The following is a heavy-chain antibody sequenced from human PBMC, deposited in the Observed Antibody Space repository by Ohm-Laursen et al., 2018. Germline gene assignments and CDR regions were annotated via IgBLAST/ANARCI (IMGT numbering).Heavy chain of an antibody. CDR3: ARVRAAAGSRLLWFDP. Sequence: SETLSLICTVSGGSMENYNWSWIRQPPGKRLEWIGYIYDSGSTNYNPSLKSRVTISIDTSKNQFSLKMISVTAADTAVYYCARVRAAAGSRLLWFDPWGQGTLVTVS. J-gene: IGHJ5*02. V-gene: IGHV4-59*01. CDR1: GGSMENYN. CDR2: IYDSGST. D-gene: IGHD6-13*01.